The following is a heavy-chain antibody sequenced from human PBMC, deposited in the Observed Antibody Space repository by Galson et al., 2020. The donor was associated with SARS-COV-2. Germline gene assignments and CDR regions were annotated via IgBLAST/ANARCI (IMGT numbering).Heavy chain of an antibody. V-gene: IGHV4-4*07. CDR3: ASDYGTDY. Sequence: SETLSLTCTVSGGSITTYYWSWIRQPAGRTLEWIGRIYSSGNANYNPSFKSRVTMSADTSKNQLSLRLNLVTAADTAIYYCASDYGTDYWGHGTLVTVSS. CDR2: IYSSGNA. CDR1: GGSITTYY. J-gene: IGHJ4*01. D-gene: IGHD4-17*01.